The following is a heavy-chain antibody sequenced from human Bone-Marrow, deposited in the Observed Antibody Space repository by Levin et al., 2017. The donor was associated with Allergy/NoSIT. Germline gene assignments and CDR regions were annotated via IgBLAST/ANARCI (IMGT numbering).Heavy chain of an antibody. CDR1: GFTFDAYA. D-gene: IGHD3-22*01. Sequence: PGGSLRLSCAGTGFTFDAYAMTWVRQAPGKGLEGMAVVSNDGNKRFHADSVKGRFTMSRDNSKSTIYLHMSSLRAEDTAVYYCARIYDRSGYYSHVGTFDVWGQGTMVTVSS. CDR2: VSNDGNKR. J-gene: IGHJ3*01. CDR3: ARIYDRSGYYSHVGTFDV. V-gene: IGHV3-30-3*01.